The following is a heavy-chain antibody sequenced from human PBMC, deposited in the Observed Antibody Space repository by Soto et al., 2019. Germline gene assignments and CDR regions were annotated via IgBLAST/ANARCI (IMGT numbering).Heavy chain of an antibody. CDR1: GGSISSYY. CDR3: STRSSISGDLVDY. J-gene: IGHJ4*02. V-gene: IGHV4-59*01. Sequence: KASETLSLTCTVSGGSISSYYWSWIRQPPGKRLELIGYISYIGSTNYNPSLKSRVTISVDTSKNQFSLNLNSVTAADTAVYFCSTRSSISGDLVDYWGQGTLVTVSS. CDR2: ISYIGST. D-gene: IGHD4-17*01.